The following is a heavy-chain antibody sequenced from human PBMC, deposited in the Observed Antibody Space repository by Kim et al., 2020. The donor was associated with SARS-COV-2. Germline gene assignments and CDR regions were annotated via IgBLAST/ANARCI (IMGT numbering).Heavy chain of an antibody. J-gene: IGHJ5*02. D-gene: IGHD3-10*01. CDR1: GYTLTELS. CDR3: ATVDTMVRGVIKFDP. Sequence: ASVKVSCKVSGYTLTELSMHWVRQAPGKGLEWMGGFDPEDGETIYAQKFQGRVTMTEDTSTDTAYMELSSLRSEDTAVYYCATVDTMVRGVIKFDPWGQGTLVTVSS. CDR2: FDPEDGET. V-gene: IGHV1-24*01.